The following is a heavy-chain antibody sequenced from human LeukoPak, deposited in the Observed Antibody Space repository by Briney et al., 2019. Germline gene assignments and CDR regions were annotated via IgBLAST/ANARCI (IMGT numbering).Heavy chain of an antibody. J-gene: IGHJ4*02. D-gene: IGHD5-24*01. CDR2: ISAYNGDT. CDR1: GYIFAHNG. CDR3: ARVRDGYLNDY. Sequence: ASVKVSCKTSGYIFAHNGISWVRQAPGQGPEWMGRISAYNGDTNYAQNLQGRVTMTRDTSTSTAYMELRSLRSDDTAVYYCARVRDGYLNDYWGQGTLVTVSS. V-gene: IGHV1-18*01.